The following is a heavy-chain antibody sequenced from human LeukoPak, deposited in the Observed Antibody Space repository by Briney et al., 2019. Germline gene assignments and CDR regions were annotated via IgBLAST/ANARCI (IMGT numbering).Heavy chain of an antibody. CDR2: VSGDGDST. V-gene: IGHV3-43*02. CDR1: GFTFDDYA. CDR3: ARDSGYSYADDY. J-gene: IGHJ4*02. D-gene: IGHD5-18*01. Sequence: GGSLRLSCAASGFTFDDYAMHWVRQVPGKGLEWVSLVSGDGDSTFYSDSLKGRFTISRDNAKDSLYLQMSSLRDEDTAVYYCARDSGYSYADDYWGQGTLVTVSS.